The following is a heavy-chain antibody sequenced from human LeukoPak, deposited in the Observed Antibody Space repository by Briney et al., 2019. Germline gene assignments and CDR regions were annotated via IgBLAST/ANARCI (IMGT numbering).Heavy chain of an antibody. CDR2: ISDDGYTT. Sequence: GGSLRLSCVASGFTFNRSPMTWVRQGPGKGLEWVSSISDDGYTTYYADSVKGRFTVSRDNSRDTLYVQMNSLRAEDTAVYYCARQGAGYDEPIDYWGQGTLVTVSS. V-gene: IGHV3-23*01. J-gene: IGHJ4*02. CDR3: ARQGAGYDEPIDY. CDR1: GFTFNRSP. D-gene: IGHD5-12*01.